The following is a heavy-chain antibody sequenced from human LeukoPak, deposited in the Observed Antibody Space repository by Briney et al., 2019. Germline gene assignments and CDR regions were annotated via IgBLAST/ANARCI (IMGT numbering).Heavy chain of an antibody. V-gene: IGHV4-34*01. CDR3: ARDTYYYDSSGYPHFDY. J-gene: IGHJ4*02. CDR2: INDSGRT. CDR1: GGSFSVYY. Sequence: SETLSLTCAAYGGSFSVYYWSWIRQPPGKGLEWIGEINDSGRTNYNPSLKSRVTISVDTSKNQFSLKLSSVTAADTAVYYCARDTYYYDSSGYPHFDYWGQGTLVTVSS. D-gene: IGHD3-22*01.